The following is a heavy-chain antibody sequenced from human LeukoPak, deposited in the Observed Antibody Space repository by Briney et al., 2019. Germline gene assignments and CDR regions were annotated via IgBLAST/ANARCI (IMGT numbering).Heavy chain of an antibody. D-gene: IGHD6-19*01. CDR3: ARDPDSSGWSSIEY. V-gene: IGHV3-74*01. J-gene: IGHJ4*02. CDR1: GFTFSRYW. Sequence: PGGSLRLSCAASGFTFSRYWMHWVRKAPGKGLVWVSRINSDGRSTNYADSVKGRFTISRDNAKNTLYLQMNSLRAEDTAVYYCARDPDSSGWSSIEYSGQGTLVTVSS. CDR2: INSDGRST.